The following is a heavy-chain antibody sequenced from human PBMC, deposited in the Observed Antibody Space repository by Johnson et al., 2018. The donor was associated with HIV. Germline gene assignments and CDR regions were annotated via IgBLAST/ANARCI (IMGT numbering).Heavy chain of an antibody. CDR1: GFTFSSFA. J-gene: IGHJ3*01. CDR2: SSSDESNK. CDR3: AKDWDIWLQPPGDAFDF. V-gene: IGHV3-30*04. D-gene: IGHD5-24*01. Sequence: QVQLVESGGGVVQPGRSLRLSCAASGFTFSSFAMHWVRQGPGKGLEWVAVSSSDESNKYYAYSVKGRFIISRDNSKKTLYLQMNSLTTADTAVYYCAKDWDIWLQPPGDAFDFWGHGTMVTVSS.